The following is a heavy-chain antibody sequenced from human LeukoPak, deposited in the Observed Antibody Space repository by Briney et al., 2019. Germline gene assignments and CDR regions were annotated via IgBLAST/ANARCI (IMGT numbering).Heavy chain of an antibody. CDR3: ATPYYYGSGSYYSRDYFDY. CDR2: FDPEDGET. V-gene: IGHV1-24*01. CDR1: GYTLTELS. Sequence: ASVKVSCKVSGYTLTELSMHWVRQAPGKGLEWMGGFDPEDGETIYAQKFQGRVTMTEDTSTDTAYMGLSSLRSEDTAVYYRATPYYYGSGSYYSRDYFDYWGQGTLVTVSS. J-gene: IGHJ4*02. D-gene: IGHD3-10*01.